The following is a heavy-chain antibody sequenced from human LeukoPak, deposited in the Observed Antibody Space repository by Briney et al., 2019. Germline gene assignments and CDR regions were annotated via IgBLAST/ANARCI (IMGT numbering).Heavy chain of an antibody. V-gene: IGHV3-53*01. J-gene: IGHJ4*02. CDR2: IYSGGST. Sequence: GGSLRLSCAASGFTVSSNYMSWVRQAPGKGLEWVSVIYSGGSTYYADSVKGRFTISGDNSKNTLYLQMNSLRAEDTAVYYCARDGGLIAAALDYWGQGTLVTVSS. CDR3: ARDGGLIAAALDY. D-gene: IGHD6-13*01. CDR1: GFTVSSNY.